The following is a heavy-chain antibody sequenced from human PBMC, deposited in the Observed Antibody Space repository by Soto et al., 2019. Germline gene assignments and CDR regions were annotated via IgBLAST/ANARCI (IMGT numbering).Heavy chain of an antibody. CDR1: GGTFSSYA. CDR2: IIPIFGTA. Sequence: QVQLVQSGAEVKKPGSSVKVSCKASGGTFSSYAISWVRQAPGQGLEWMGGIIPIFGTANYAQKFQGRVTITADESTRTAYMELSSLRSEDTAVYYCARDRITMILGVGLKRLDPWGQGTLVTVSS. D-gene: IGHD3-22*01. J-gene: IGHJ5*02. CDR3: ARDRITMILGVGLKRLDP. V-gene: IGHV1-69*01.